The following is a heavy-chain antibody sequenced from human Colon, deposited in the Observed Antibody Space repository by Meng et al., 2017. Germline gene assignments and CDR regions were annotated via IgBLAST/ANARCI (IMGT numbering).Heavy chain of an antibody. V-gene: IGHV4-30-4*01. J-gene: IGHJ5*02. D-gene: IGHD1-26*01. CDR3: ARDSGVGGSYNWFDP. Sequence: QVQLQQWGAGLLKPSETLSLTCAVYGGSFSSGNYYWSWIRQPPGKGLEWIGYIYHSGSTYYNPSLKSRVTISVDTSKNQFSLKVNYVTAADTAVYYCARDSGVGGSYNWFDPWGQGTLVTVSS. CDR1: GGSFSSGNYY. CDR2: IYHSGST.